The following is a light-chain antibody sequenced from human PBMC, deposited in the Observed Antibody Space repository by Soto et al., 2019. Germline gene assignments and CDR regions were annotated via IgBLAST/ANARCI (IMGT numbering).Light chain of an antibody. Sequence: EIVLTQSPGTLSLSPGERATLSCRASKSISSSYLDWYQQKPGQAPRLLVYGASSRATGIPDRFSGSGSGTDFTLTSSSLQPEDVAEYYCQHYCSSRLTFGRGTKVDIK. CDR3: QHYCSSRLT. V-gene: IGKV3-20*01. CDR2: GAS. CDR1: KSISSSY. J-gene: IGKJ3*01.